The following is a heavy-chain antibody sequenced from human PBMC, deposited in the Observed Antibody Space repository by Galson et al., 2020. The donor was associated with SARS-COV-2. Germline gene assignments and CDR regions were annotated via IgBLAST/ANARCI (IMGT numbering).Heavy chain of an antibody. D-gene: IGHD3-22*01. CDR2: INAGHGNT. V-gene: IGHV1-3*01. Sequence: ASVKVSCKASGYTFSNYAMHWVRQAPGQRLEWMGWINAGHGNTKYSQRFQGRVTITRDTSASTAYMELSNLRSEDTAVYYCARLYYYDSSGHYPVLDYWGRGTLVTVSS. J-gene: IGHJ4*02. CDR3: ARLYYYDSSGHYPVLDY. CDR1: GYTFSNYA.